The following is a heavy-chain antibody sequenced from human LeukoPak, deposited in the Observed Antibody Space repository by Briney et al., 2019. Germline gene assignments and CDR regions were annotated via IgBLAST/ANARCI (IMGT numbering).Heavy chain of an antibody. CDR3: AKDLLAFGVRGNNWFDP. D-gene: IGHD3-10*01. CDR1: GFTFSSYA. CDR2: ISGSGGST. Sequence: PGGSLRLSCAASGFTFSSYAMSWVRQAPGKGLEWVSAISGSGGSTYYADSVKGRFTISRDNSKSTLYLQMNSLRAEDTAVYYCAKDLLAFGVRGNNWFDPWGQGTLVTVSS. V-gene: IGHV3-23*01. J-gene: IGHJ5*02.